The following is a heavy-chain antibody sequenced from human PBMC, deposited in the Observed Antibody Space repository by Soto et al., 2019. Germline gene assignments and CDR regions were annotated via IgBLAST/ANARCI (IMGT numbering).Heavy chain of an antibody. Sequence: LSLTCTVSGGSISSYYWSWIRQPAGKGLEWIGRIYTSGSTNYNPSLKSRVTMSVDTSKNQFSLKLSSVTAADTAMYYRARGYCTTTICDPWFDPWGQGTLVTVSS. CDR2: IYTSGST. V-gene: IGHV4-4*07. CDR1: GGSISSYY. CDR3: ARGYCTTTICDPWFDP. D-gene: IGHD2-2*01. J-gene: IGHJ5*02.